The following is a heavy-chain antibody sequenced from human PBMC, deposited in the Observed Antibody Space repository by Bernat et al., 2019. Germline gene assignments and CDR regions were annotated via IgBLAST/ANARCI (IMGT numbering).Heavy chain of an antibody. V-gene: IGHV3-21*05. CDR2: ISLSSSHI. CDR3: AGERGSSLCRIWFDP. CDR1: GFTFSSYS. J-gene: IGHJ5*02. D-gene: IGHD6-13*01. Sequence: EVQLVASGGGLVKPGGSLRLSCVGSGFTFSSYSMNWVRRAPGKGLEWISYISLSSSHIYHADSAEGRFTISRDNSTSSVYLEMNSLRAEDTAVYYCAGERGSSLCRIWFDPWGQGTLVTVSS.